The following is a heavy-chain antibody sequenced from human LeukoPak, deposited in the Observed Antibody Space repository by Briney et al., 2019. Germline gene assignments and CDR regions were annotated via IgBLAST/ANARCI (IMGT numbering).Heavy chain of an antibody. Sequence: PSETLSLTCAVYGGSFSGYYWSWIRQPPGKGLEWIGEINHSGSTNYNPSLKSRVTISVDTSKNQFSLKLSSVTAADTAVYYCARASVATIENSVWFDPWGQGTLVTVSS. V-gene: IGHV4-34*01. J-gene: IGHJ5*02. D-gene: IGHD5-12*01. CDR1: GGSFSGYY. CDR3: ARASVATIENSVWFDP. CDR2: INHSGST.